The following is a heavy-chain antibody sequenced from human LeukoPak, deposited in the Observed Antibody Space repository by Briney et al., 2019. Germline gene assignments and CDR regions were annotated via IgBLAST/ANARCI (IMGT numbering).Heavy chain of an antibody. CDR2: IKSKTDGGTT. CDR1: GFTFSNAW. CDR3: TTGNWIS. V-gene: IGHV3-15*01. Sequence: PGGPLRLSCTASGFTFSNAWMSGVRQAPGKGLECVGRIKSKTDGGTTDYAAPVKGRFSITRDGSQNTLYLQMNSLKTEDTAVYYCTTGNWISWGQGTLVTVSS. J-gene: IGHJ4*02. D-gene: IGHD1-1*01.